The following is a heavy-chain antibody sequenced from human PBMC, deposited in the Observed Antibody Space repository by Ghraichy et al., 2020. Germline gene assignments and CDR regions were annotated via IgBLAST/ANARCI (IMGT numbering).Heavy chain of an antibody. J-gene: IGHJ3*02. CDR1: GGSISSSSYY. D-gene: IGHD1-26*01. Sequence: LETLSLTCTVSGGSISSSSYYWGWIRQPPGKGQEWIGSFYGSFSYNPSLRSRVTISLDTSKNQFSLKLSSVTAADAAVYYCARHTPHPPRATLGAFDIWGQWFMVIVCS. CDR2: FYGSF. V-gene: IGHV4-39*01. CDR3: ARHTPHPPRATLGAFDI.